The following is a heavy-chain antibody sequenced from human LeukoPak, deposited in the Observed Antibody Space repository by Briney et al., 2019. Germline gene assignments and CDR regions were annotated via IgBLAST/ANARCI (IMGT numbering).Heavy chain of an antibody. CDR2: INWNGGST. CDR3: ARVSILIVPYYAFDI. D-gene: IGHD2/OR15-2a*01. J-gene: IGHJ3*02. Sequence: GGSLRLSCAASGFTFSVYAMSWVRQAPGKGLEWVSGINWNGGSTGYADSVKGRFTISRDNAKNSLYLQMNSLRAEDTAVYYCARVSILIVPYYAFDIWGQGTMVTVSS. V-gene: IGHV3-20*04. CDR1: GFTFSVYA.